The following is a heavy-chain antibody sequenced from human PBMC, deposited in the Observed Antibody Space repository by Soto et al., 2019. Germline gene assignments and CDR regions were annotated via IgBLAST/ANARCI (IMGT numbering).Heavy chain of an antibody. CDR3: AKDSFPSDSSGWFR. Sequence: PGGSLRLSCAASGFTFSSYAMSWVRQAPGKGLEWVSAISGSGGSTYYADSVKGRFTISRDNSKNTLYLQMNSLRAEDTAVYYCAKDSFPSDSSGWFRWGQGTLVTVSS. CDR1: GFTFSSYA. D-gene: IGHD6-19*01. V-gene: IGHV3-23*01. CDR2: ISGSGGST. J-gene: IGHJ4*02.